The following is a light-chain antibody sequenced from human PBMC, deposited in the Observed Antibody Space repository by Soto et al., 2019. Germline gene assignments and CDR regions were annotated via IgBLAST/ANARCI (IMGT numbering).Light chain of an antibody. V-gene: IGLV2-14*01. CDR3: SSYTSSSTRV. J-gene: IGLJ1*01. CDR1: SRDVGDYNY. Sequence: QSALTQPASVSGSPGQSITISCTGTSRDVGDYNYVSWYQQHPGKAPKLMSFDVSNRPSGVSNRFSGSKSGNTASLTISGLQAEDEADYYCSSYTSSSTRVFGTGTKLTVL. CDR2: DVS.